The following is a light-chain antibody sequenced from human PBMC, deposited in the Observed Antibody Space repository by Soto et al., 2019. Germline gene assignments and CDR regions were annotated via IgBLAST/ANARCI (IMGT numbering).Light chain of an antibody. CDR2: DAS. CDR1: QTIGSW. V-gene: IGKV1-5*01. Sequence: DIQMTQSPSTLSASVGDRVTVTCRASQTIGSWLAWYQQKPGRAPKLLIFDASSLESGVPSRFSGNGSGTEFTLTISGLQPDDSASYYCQQYNSYSGMFGQGTKVDIK. J-gene: IGKJ1*01. CDR3: QQYNSYSGM.